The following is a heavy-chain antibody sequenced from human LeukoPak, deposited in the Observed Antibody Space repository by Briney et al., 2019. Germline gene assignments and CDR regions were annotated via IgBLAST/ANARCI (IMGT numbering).Heavy chain of an antibody. J-gene: IGHJ4*02. D-gene: IGHD5-18*01. CDR1: GFTFSSYT. Sequence: GSLRLSCAASGFTFSSYTMHWIRQAPGKGLEWVSSISGSNSYIFYADSVKGRFTVSRDNAKDSLYLQMNSLRAEDTAVYYCARESYPIDYWGQGTLVTVSS. CDR2: ISGSNSYI. CDR3: ARESYPIDY. V-gene: IGHV3-21*01.